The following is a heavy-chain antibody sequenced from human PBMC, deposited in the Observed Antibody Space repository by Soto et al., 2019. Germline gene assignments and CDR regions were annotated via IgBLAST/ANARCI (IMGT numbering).Heavy chain of an antibody. CDR1: GYSFTSYW. CDR3: ARHGVFGIRAAPEKDGMDV. CDR2: IDPSDSYT. V-gene: IGHV5-10-1*01. D-gene: IGHD2-15*01. Sequence: GESLKISCKGSGYSFTSYWISWVRQMPGKGLEWMGRIDPSDSYTNYSPSFQGHVTTSADKSISTAYLQWSSLKASDTAMYYCARHGVFGIRAAPEKDGMDVWGQGTTVTVSS. J-gene: IGHJ6*02.